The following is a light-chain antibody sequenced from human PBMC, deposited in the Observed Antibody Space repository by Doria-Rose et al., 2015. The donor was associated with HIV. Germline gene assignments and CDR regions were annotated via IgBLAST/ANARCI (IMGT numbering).Light chain of an antibody. Sequence: TQSPSSLSASIGDRVTITCRASQTVSTYLSWFQQEPGKAPKLLIYAASRLQSGVPPRFSGSGSGTDFTLTISGLQPGDFATYYCQQTYSSPPWTFGQGTKVEMK. J-gene: IGKJ1*01. CDR2: AAS. V-gene: IGKV1-39*01. CDR3: QQTYSSPPWT. CDR1: QTVSTY.